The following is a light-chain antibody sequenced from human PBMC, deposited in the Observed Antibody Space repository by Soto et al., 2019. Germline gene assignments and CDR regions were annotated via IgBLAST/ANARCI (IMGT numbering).Light chain of an antibody. CDR2: AAA. Sequence: EIVLTQSPGTLSLSPGESATLSCRASQSVNSRFLACYQHNPGQAPRLLIYAAATTATGTPDRFSGSASGTDFFSLTISRLEPEDFSVYYCQRYGDSPPNTFGQGTKLEIK. CDR3: QRYGDSPPNT. J-gene: IGKJ2*01. CDR1: QSVNSRF. V-gene: IGKV3-20*01.